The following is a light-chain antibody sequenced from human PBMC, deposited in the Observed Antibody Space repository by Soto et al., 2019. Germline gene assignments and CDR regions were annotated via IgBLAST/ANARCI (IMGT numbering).Light chain of an antibody. CDR3: QVWESGRGV. V-gene: IGLV3-21*02. CDR1: NIGGKS. J-gene: IGLJ1*01. CDR2: DDS. Sequence: SYELTQPPSVSVAPGQTARITCGGNNIGGKSVHWYQQKPGQAPVLVVYDDSDRPSGIPERFSGSNSVNTATLTISRVAAGDEADYYCQVWESGRGVFGTGANVTGL.